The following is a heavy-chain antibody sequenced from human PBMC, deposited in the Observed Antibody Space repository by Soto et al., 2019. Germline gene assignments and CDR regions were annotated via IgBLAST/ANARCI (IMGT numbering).Heavy chain of an antibody. D-gene: IGHD6-13*01. Sequence: QVQLQQWGAGLLKPSETLSLTCAVYGGSFSGYYWSWIRQPPGKGLEWIGEINHSGSTNYNPSLKSRVTISVDTSKNQFSLTRSAVTAADKAVYYCAREPYSSSWGPWFDPCGQGTLVTVSS. J-gene: IGHJ5*02. CDR2: INHSGST. CDR1: GGSFSGYY. CDR3: AREPYSSSWGPWFDP. V-gene: IGHV4-34*01.